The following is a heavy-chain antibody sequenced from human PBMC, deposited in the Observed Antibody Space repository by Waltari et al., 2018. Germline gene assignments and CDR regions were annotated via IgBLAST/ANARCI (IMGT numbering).Heavy chain of an antibody. D-gene: IGHD6-6*01. CDR2: IDSGGST. J-gene: IGHJ4*02. CDR3: AKDMYSSSSGTIY. V-gene: IGHV3-53*01. CDR1: GFTVSSNY. Sequence: EVQLVESGGGLIQPGGSLRLSCAASGFTVSSNYMSWVRQAPGKGLEWVLVIDSGGSTYYADSVKGRFTISRDNSKNTLYLQMNSLRAEDTAVYYCAKDMYSSSSGTIYWGQGTLVTVSS.